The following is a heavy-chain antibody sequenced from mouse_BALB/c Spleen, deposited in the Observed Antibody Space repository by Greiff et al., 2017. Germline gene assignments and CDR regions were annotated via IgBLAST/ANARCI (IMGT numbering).Heavy chain of an antibody. CDR2: ISYSGST. J-gene: IGHJ4*01. CDR3: ARRGISYDYAMDY. Sequence: EVQLQESGPSLVKPSQTLSLTCSVTGDSITSGYWNWIRKFPGNKLEYMGYISYSGSTYYNPSLKSRISITRDTSKNQYYLQLNSVTTEDTATYYCARRGISYDYAMDYWGQGTSVTVSS. CDR1: GDSITSGY. V-gene: IGHV3-8*02. D-gene: IGHD1-1*01.